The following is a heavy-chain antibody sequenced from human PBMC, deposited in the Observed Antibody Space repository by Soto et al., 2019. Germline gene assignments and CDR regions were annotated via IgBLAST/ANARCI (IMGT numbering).Heavy chain of an antibody. D-gene: IGHD3-3*01. V-gene: IGHV1-69*02. J-gene: IGHJ6*01. CDR1: GGTFSSYT. CDR2: IIPILGIA. Sequence: GASVKVSCKASGGTFSSYTISWVRQAPGQGLEWMGRIIPILGIANYAQKFQGRVTITADKSTSTAYMELSSLRSEDTAVYYCARAPREWFFSALYYYYGMDVWGQATTVTVSS. CDR3: ARAPREWFFSALYYYYGMDV.